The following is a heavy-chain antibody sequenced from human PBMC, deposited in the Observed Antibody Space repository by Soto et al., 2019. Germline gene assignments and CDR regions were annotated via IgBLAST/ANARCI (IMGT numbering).Heavy chain of an antibody. J-gene: IGHJ4*02. CDR3: ARDKITGLFDY. V-gene: IGHV4-34*01. CDR1: GGSFIGYY. CDR2: INHSGST. Sequence: SETLSHTCAVLGGSFIGYYWSWIRQPPGTGLEWIGEINHSGSTNYNPSLKSRVTISVDTSKNQFSLKLTSVTAADTAVYYCARDKITGLFDYWGQGTLLTVSS. D-gene: IGHD2-8*02.